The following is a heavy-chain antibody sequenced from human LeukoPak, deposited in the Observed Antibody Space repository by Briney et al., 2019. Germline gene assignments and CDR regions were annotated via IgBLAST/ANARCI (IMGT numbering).Heavy chain of an antibody. D-gene: IGHD4-17*01. V-gene: IGHV3-23*01. CDR1: GFTFGSYA. Sequence: GGSLRLSCAASGFTFGSYAMSWVRQAPGKGLEWVSAISGSGGSTYYADSVKGRFAISRDNSKNTLYLQMNSLRAEDTAVYYCATRAGDYSYYFDYWGQGTLVTVSS. J-gene: IGHJ4*02. CDR3: ATRAGDYSYYFDY. CDR2: ISGSGGST.